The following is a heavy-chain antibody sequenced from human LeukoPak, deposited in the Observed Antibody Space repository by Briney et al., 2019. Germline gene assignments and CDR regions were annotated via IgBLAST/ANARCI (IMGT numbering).Heavy chain of an antibody. CDR3: ARLGYCSGRTCYSGFDY. CDR1: GGSFSGYY. Sequence: SETLSLTCAVYGGSFSGYYWSWIRQPPGKGLEWIGEINHSGSTNYNPSLKSRVTMSVDTSKNQVSLKLNSLTGADTAVYYCARLGYCSGRTCYSGFDYWGQGILVTVSS. V-gene: IGHV4-34*01. D-gene: IGHD2-15*01. J-gene: IGHJ4*02. CDR2: INHSGST.